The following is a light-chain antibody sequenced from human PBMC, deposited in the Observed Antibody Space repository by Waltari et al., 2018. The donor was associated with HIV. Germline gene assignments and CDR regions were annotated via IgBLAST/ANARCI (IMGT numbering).Light chain of an antibody. Sequence: QSVLTQPPSVSAAPGQKVTISCSGSSSNIGHNFVSWFQQLPGTAPKLLIYDNTRRPSGIPDRFSGSKSGTSATLGITGLQSGDEADYYCGTWDSSLSAWVFGGGTKLTVL. CDR1: SSNIGHNF. V-gene: IGLV1-51*01. J-gene: IGLJ2*01. CDR3: GTWDSSLSAWV. CDR2: DNT.